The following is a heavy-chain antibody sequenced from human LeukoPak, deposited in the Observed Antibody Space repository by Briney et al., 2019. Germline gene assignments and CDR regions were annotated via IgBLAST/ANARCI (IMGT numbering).Heavy chain of an antibody. V-gene: IGHV4-39*01. CDR1: GDSINSYTYSSINSTTYY. CDR3: ARQIARGYGISFYYMDV. CDR2: IYYGGNT. Sequence: KSSETLSLTCTLSGDSINSYTYSSINSTTYYWGWIRQAPGKGLEWIGNIYYGGNTYYNPSLKNRLTISVDTSKNQFSLRLSPVTATDTAVYYCARQIARGYGISFYYMDVWGKGTTVTVSS. D-gene: IGHD3-3*02. J-gene: IGHJ6*03.